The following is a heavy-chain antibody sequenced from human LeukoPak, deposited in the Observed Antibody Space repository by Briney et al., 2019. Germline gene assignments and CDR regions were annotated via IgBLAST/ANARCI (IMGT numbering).Heavy chain of an antibody. Sequence: GGSLRLSCAASGFTFSSYAMSWVRQAPGKGLEWVSAISGSGGSTYYADSVKGRFTISRDNSKNTLYLQMNSLRGEDTAVYYCAKAQGGATFEHFDYWGQGTLVTVSS. CDR1: GFTFSSYA. CDR3: AKAQGGATFEHFDY. V-gene: IGHV3-23*01. D-gene: IGHD1-26*01. CDR2: ISGSGGST. J-gene: IGHJ4*02.